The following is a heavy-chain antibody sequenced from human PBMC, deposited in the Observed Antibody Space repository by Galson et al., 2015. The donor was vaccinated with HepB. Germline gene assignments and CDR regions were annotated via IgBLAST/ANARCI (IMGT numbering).Heavy chain of an antibody. J-gene: IGHJ4*02. D-gene: IGHD2-15*01. CDR2: INPNSGGT. CDR3: ARGAFWEYCSGGSCYLLVY. V-gene: IGHV1-2*02. Sequence: SVKVSCKASGYTFTGYYMHWVRQAPGQGLEWMGWINPNSGGTNYAQEFQGRVTMTRDTSISTAYMELSRLRSDDTAVYYCARGAFWEYCSGGSCYLLVYWGQGTLVTVSS. CDR1: GYTFTGYY.